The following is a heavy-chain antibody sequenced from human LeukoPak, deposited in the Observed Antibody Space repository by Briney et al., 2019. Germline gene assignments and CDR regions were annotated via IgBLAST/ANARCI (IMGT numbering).Heavy chain of an antibody. D-gene: IGHD2-2*02. CDR1: GYTLTELS. J-gene: IGHJ4*02. Sequence: ASVKVSCKVSGYTLTELSMHWVRQAPGKGLEWMGGFDPEDGETIYAQKFQGRVTMTEDTSTDTAYMELSSLRSEDTAVYYCATDLKAEYQLLYCYWGQGTLVTVSS. V-gene: IGHV1-24*01. CDR2: FDPEDGET. CDR3: ATDLKAEYQLLYCY.